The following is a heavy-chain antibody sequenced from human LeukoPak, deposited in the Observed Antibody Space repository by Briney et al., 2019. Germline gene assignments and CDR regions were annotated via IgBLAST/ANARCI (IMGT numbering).Heavy chain of an antibody. D-gene: IGHD3-10*01. CDR1: GFTVSSNY. V-gene: IGHV3-53*01. Sequence: GGSLRLSCAASGFTVSSNYMSWVRQAPGKGLEWVSVIYSGGSTYYADSVKGRFTISRDNSKNTLYLQMNSLRAEDTAVYYCARVSGSGSYKRFDYWGQGTLVTVSS. J-gene: IGHJ4*02. CDR2: IYSGGST. CDR3: ARVSGSGSYKRFDY.